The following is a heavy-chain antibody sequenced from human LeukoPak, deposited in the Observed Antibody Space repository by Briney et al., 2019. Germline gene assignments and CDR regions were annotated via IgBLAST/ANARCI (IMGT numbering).Heavy chain of an antibody. CDR1: GFSLSSYS. J-gene: IGHJ6*02. CDR3: ARDGHGDGILTGYSYFGMDV. Sequence: PGGSLRISCAASGFSLSSYSMNWVRQAPGKGLEWVSSITISSNFIYYADSVKGRFTISRDNAKNSLYLQMNSLRAEDTAVYFCARDGHGDGILTGYSYFGMDVWGQGTTVTVSS. D-gene: IGHD3-9*01. V-gene: IGHV3-21*01. CDR2: ITISSNFI.